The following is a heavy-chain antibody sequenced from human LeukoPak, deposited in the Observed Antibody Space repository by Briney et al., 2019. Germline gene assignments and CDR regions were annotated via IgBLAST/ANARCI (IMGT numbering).Heavy chain of an antibody. D-gene: IGHD3-10*01. CDR1: GFTFNNYW. V-gene: IGHV3-7*01. CDR3: ARTPDGADY. Sequence: GGSLRLSCAASGFTFNNYWMTWFRQAPGKGLEWVANIKQDGTEIFYVDSVRGRFIISRDNAENSLYLQMNSLRVEDTAVYYCARTPDGADYWGQGTLVTISS. J-gene: IGHJ4*02. CDR2: IKQDGTEI.